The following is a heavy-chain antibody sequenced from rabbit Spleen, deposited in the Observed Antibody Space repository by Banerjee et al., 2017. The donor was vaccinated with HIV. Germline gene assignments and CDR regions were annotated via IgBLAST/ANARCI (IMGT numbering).Heavy chain of an antibody. V-gene: IGHV1S69*01. CDR2: IGAGSGGT. CDR1: VFSLSAYA. D-gene: IGHD5-1*01. J-gene: IGHJ6*01. Sequence: QAVEESGGRLVTPGTPLKLTCTVSVFSLSAYAVIWVRQAPGKGLEWIGFIGAGSGGTVYATWAKGRFAISKTSTIMDLKITSPTTEDTATYFCARSLGADIASYTIWGQGTLVTVS. CDR3: ARSLGADIASYTI.